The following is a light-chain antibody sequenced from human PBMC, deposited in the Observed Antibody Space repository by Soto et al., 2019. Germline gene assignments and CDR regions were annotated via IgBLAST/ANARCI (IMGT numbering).Light chain of an antibody. CDR1: QTVSSK. J-gene: IGKJ1*01. V-gene: IGKV3-11*01. CDR3: QQYGNSFVG. Sequence: EIVLTQSPATLSSSPGERATLSCRASQTVSSKLAWYQHKPGQAPRLLIYDTSNRATGIPARFSGSGSGTDFTLIISRLEPEDFAVYYCQQYGNSFVGFGQGTKVDIK. CDR2: DTS.